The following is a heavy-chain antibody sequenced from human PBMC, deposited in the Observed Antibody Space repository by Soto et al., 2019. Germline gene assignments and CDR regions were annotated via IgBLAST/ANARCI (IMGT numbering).Heavy chain of an antibody. D-gene: IGHD7-27*01. CDR2: INPIFGTA. CDR3: ARARKPGLGIAYYYYYCMDV. V-gene: IGHV1-69*13. J-gene: IGHJ6*02. CDR1: GGTFSSYA. Sequence: ASVKVSCKASGGTFSSYAISWVRQAPGQGLEWMGGINPIFGTANYAQKFQGRVTITADESTSTAYMELSSLRSEDTAVYYCARARKPGLGIAYYYYYCMDVWGQGTTVTVSS.